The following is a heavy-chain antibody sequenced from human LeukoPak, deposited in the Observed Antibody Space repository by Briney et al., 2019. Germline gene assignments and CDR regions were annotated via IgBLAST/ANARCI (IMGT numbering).Heavy chain of an antibody. CDR1: GYIFTSYG. D-gene: IGHD3-22*01. CDR3: ARGPFYDSSGYYTFHFDY. Sequence: ASVKVSCKASGYIFTSYGIGWVRQAPGQGLEWMGWISAYNGNTNYAQKLQGRVTMTTDTSTSTAYMELRSLRSDDTAVYYCARGPFYDSSGYYTFHFDYWGQGTLVTVSS. CDR2: ISAYNGNT. J-gene: IGHJ4*02. V-gene: IGHV1-18*01.